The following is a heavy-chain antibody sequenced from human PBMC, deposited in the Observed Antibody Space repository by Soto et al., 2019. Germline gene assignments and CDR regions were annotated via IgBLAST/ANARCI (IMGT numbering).Heavy chain of an antibody. V-gene: IGHV4-39*01. Sequence: SETLSLTCTVSGGSISSSSYYWGWIRQPPGKGLEWIGSIYYSGSTYYNPSLKSRVTISVDTSKNQFSLKLSSVTAADTAVYYCARNLFRARDSKRTLSWFDPWGQGTLVTVSS. CDR2: IYYSGST. CDR1: GGSISSSSYY. J-gene: IGHJ5*02. CDR3: ARNLFRARDSKRTLSWFDP.